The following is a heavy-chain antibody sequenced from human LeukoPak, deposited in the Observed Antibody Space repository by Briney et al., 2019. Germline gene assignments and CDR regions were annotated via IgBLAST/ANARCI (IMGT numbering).Heavy chain of an antibody. CDR1: GYTFTSYA. CDR3: ARDDGSNTPVGAFDI. Sequence: ASVKVSCKASGYTFTSYAMHWVRQAPGQRLEWMGWINAGNGNTKYSQKFQGRVTITRDTSASTAYMELSSLRSEDTAVYYCARDDGSNTPVGAFDIWGQGTMVTVSS. CDR2: INAGNGNT. V-gene: IGHV1-3*01. J-gene: IGHJ3*02. D-gene: IGHD2-2*01.